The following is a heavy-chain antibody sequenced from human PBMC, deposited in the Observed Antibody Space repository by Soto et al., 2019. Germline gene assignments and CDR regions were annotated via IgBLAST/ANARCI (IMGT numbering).Heavy chain of an antibody. CDR2: INPSGGST. CDR1: GYTFTSYY. D-gene: IGHD6-6*01. J-gene: IGHJ5*02. V-gene: IGHV1-46*03. Sequence: QVQLVQSGAEVKKPGASVKVSCKASGYTFTSYYMHWVRQAPGQGLEWMGIINPSGGSTSHAQKFQGRVTITRDTSTSTVYMELSSLRSEDTAVYYCARDTSIAARPSWFDPWGQGTLVTVSS. CDR3: ARDTSIAARPSWFDP.